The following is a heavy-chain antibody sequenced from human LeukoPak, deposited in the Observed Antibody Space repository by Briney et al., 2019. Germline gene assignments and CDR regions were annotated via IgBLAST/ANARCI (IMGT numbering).Heavy chain of an antibody. CDR1: GGSISSSSYY. V-gene: IGHV4-39*07. J-gene: IGHJ4*02. CDR3: ARESFSWGTFSSDY. Sequence: SETLSLTCTVSGGSISSSSYYWGWIRQPPGKGLEWIGSIYYSGSTYYNPSLKSRVTISVDTSKNQFSLKLSAVTAADTAVYYCARESFSWGTFSSDYWGQGTLVNVSS. D-gene: IGHD3-16*01. CDR2: IYYSGST.